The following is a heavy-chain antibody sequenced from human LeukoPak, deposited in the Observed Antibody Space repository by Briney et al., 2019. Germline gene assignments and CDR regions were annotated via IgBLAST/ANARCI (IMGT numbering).Heavy chain of an antibody. CDR2: IYYSGST. V-gene: IGHV4-61*01. CDR3: AREERNCWDRYFQH. CDR1: GSSVSSGSYY. D-gene: IGHD1-1*01. J-gene: IGHJ1*01. Sequence: SETLSLTCTVSGSSVSSGSYYCSWIRQPPGKGLEWIGNIYYSGSTNYNPSLKSRVTISVDTSKNQFSLKLSSVTAADTAVYYCAREERNCWDRYFQHWGQGSLVTVSS.